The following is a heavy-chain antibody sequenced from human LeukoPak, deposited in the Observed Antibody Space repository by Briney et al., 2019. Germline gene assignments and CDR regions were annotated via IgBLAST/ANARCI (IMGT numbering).Heavy chain of an antibody. V-gene: IGHV4-34*01. D-gene: IGHD2-15*01. Sequence: PSETLSHTCAVYGGSFSDYYWSWIRQPPGKGLEWIGEINHSGSTKYNPSLKSRVTISVDTSKNQFSLKLSSVTAADTAVYYCARGNDIVVVAAVRYFHRLRFDYWGQETLVTVSS. CDR1: GGSFSDYY. CDR3: ARGNDIVVVAAVRYFHRLRFDY. J-gene: IGHJ4*02. CDR2: INHSGST.